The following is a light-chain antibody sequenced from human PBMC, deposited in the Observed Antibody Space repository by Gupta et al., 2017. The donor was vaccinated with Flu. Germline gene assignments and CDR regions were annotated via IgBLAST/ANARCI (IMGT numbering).Light chain of an antibody. CDR2: AAS. J-gene: IGKJ2*01. CDR3: QQSYSNPYT. Sequence: PSSLAASVGARVTITCRESQNIINYVNWYQQKPGKASKLLIYAASSLLSGVPSRFSGSSSGTDFTLTIGSLRPEDFATYYCQQSYSNPYTFGQGTKLEIQ. V-gene: IGKV1-39*01. CDR1: QNIINY.